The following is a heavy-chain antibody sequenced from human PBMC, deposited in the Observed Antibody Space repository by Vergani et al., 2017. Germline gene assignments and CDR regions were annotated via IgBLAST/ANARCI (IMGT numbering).Heavy chain of an antibody. V-gene: IGHV5-10-1*01. CDR1: GYSFTSYW. J-gene: IGHJ4*02. CDR3: ARSARGRNVKRGGYFDY. CDR2: IDPSDSYT. Sequence: EVQLVQSGAEVKKPGESLRISCKGSGYSFTSYWISWVRQMPGKGLEWMGRIDPSDSYTNYSPSFHGHVTISADKSISTAYLQWSSLKASDTAMYYCARSARGRNVKRGGYFDYWGQGTLVTVSS. D-gene: IGHD3-10*01.